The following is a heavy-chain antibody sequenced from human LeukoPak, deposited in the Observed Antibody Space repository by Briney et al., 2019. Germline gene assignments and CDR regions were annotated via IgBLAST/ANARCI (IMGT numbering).Heavy chain of an antibody. J-gene: IGHJ3*02. CDR1: GGSFRGYY. V-gene: IGHV4-34*01. Sequence: SQTLSLTCAVYGGSFRGYYWTWIRQPPGKGLEWIGEINHNGSTNYNPSLKTRVTISVDTSKNQFSLKLSSVTAADTAVYYCARGDESLDDAFDIWGQGTMVTVSS. CDR3: ARGDESLDDAFDI. CDR2: INHNGST.